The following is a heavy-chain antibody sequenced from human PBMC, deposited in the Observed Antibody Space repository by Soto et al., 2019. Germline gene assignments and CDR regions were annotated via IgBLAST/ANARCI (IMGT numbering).Heavy chain of an antibody. CDR2: ISYDGSNK. J-gene: IGHJ6*02. CDR3: ARAGQAMVRFRGYEYYGMDV. V-gene: IGHV3-30*03. Sequence: QVQLVESGGGVVQPGRSLRLSCAASGFTFSSYGMHWVRQAPGKGLEWVAIISYDGSNKYYADSVKGRFTISGDTSKNTLFLQMDSVRAEDKAVYYSARAGQAMVRFRGYEYYGMDVWGQWTTVNVS. D-gene: IGHD5-18*01. CDR1: GFTFSSYG.